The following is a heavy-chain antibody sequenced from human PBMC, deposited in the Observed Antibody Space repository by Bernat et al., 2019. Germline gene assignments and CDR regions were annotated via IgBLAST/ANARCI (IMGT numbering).Heavy chain of an antibody. CDR1: GYTFTSYY. CDR3: ARASGSNGYYFDY. J-gene: IGHJ4*02. V-gene: IGHV1-46*03. CDR2: INPSGGAT. Sequence: QVQLVQSGAEVKKPGASVKISCKASGYTFTSYYIHWVRQAPGQGLEWMGIINPSGGATSYAQKFQGRITLTRDTSTSTVYMELSSLRSEDTAVYYCARASGSNGYYFDYWGQGTLVTVSS. D-gene: IGHD3-22*01.